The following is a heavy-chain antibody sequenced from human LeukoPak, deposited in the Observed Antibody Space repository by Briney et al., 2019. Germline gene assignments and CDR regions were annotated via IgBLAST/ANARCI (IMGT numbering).Heavy chain of an antibody. V-gene: IGHV3-23*01. CDR1: GFTFSSYA. D-gene: IGHD6-19*01. CDR3: AKDRAVPSAGMFDY. J-gene: IGHJ4*02. CDR2: ISGSGGST. Sequence: GSLRLSCAASGFTFSSYAMSWVRQAPGKGLEWVSAISGSGGSTYYADSVKGRFTISRDNSKNTLYPQMNSLRAEDTAVYYCAKDRAVPSAGMFDYWGQGTLVTVSS.